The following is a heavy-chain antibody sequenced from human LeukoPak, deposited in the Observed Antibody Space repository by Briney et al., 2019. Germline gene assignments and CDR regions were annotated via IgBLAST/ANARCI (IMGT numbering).Heavy chain of an antibody. D-gene: IGHD1-26*01. Sequence: SGGSLRLSCAASGFTFSNAWMSWVRQAPGKGLEWVGRIKSKTDGGTTDYAAPVKGRFTISRDDSKNTLYLQMNSLKTEDTAVYYCTTVEWELVAIYFDYWGQGTLVTVSS. CDR2: IKSKTDGGTT. J-gene: IGHJ4*02. CDR3: TTVEWELVAIYFDY. CDR1: GFTFSNAW. V-gene: IGHV3-15*01.